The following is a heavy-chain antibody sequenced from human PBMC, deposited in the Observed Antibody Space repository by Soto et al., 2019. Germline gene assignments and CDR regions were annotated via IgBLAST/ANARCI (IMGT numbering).Heavy chain of an antibody. V-gene: IGHV2-5*02. CDR3: AHRVRYSSSWAVGWFDT. CDR2: IYWDNDG. CDR1: GFSLTTSGMG. J-gene: IGHJ5*02. Sequence: QITLKESGPLLVEPTETITLTCSFSGFSLTTSGMGVGWLRQAPGKALECLGIIYWDNDGRYNPSLKESLTITKVAFKHHVFLTLTSMQPVDAATYYCAHRVRYSSSWAVGWFDTWGQGTLVTVS. D-gene: IGHD2-21*01.